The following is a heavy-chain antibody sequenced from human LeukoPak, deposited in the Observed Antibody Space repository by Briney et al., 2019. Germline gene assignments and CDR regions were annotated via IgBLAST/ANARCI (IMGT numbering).Heavy chain of an antibody. D-gene: IGHD3-22*01. V-gene: IGHV4-59*01. J-gene: IGHJ4*02. CDR1: GGSISSYY. Sequence: SETLSLTCTVSGGSISSYYWSRIRQPPGKGLEWIGYIYYSGSTNYNPSLKSRVTISVDTSKNQFSLKLSSVTAADTAVYYCARGGAYYYDSYDYWGQGTLVTVSS. CDR2: IYYSGST. CDR3: ARGGAYYYDSYDY.